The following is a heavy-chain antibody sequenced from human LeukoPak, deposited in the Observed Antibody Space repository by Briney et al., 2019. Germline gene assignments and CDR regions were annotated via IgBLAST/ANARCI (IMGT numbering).Heavy chain of an antibody. CDR1: GFTFSSYW. V-gene: IGHV3-7*01. D-gene: IGHD3-10*01. Sequence: GGSLRLSCAASGFTFSSYWMSWVRQAPGKGLEWVASIKQDGSEKYYVDSVKGRFTISRDNAKNSLNLQMNSLRAEDTAVYYCAREGQYYYGSSGAFDIWGQGTMVTVSS. CDR3: AREGQYYYGSSGAFDI. CDR2: IKQDGSEK. J-gene: IGHJ3*02.